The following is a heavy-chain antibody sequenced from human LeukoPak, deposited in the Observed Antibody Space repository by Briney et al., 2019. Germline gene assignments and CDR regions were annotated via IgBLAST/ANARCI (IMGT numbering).Heavy chain of an antibody. V-gene: IGHV4-59*01. Sequence: SETLSLTCTVSGGSISSYYWSWIRQPPGKGLGWIGYIYYSGSTNYNPSLKSRVTISVDTSKNQFSLKLSSVTAADTAVYYCARAPGYYDSSGYFVFDYWGQGTLVTVSS. J-gene: IGHJ4*02. CDR1: GGSISSYY. CDR3: ARAPGYYDSSGYFVFDY. D-gene: IGHD3-22*01. CDR2: IYYSGST.